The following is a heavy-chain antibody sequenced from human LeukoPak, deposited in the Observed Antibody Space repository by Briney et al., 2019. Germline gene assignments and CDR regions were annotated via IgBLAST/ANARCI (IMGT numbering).Heavy chain of an antibody. V-gene: IGHV4-39*01. Sequence: PSETLSLTCTVSGASTSSSNYYWGWIRQPPGKGLEWIGSIYYSGSTSYNPSLQSRVTISVDTAKNQFSLKLSSVTAADTAVYYCARATVTMDWFDPWGQGTRVTVSS. CDR3: ARATVTMDWFDP. CDR2: IYYSGST. J-gene: IGHJ5*02. CDR1: GASTSSSNYY. D-gene: IGHD4-17*01.